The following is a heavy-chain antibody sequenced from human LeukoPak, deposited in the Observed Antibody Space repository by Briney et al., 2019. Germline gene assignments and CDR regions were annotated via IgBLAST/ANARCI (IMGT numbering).Heavy chain of an antibody. CDR2: IYYSGST. CDR1: GGSISSSSYY. J-gene: IGHJ4*02. V-gene: IGHV4-39*07. D-gene: IGHD6-19*01. CDR3: AEGRGWISEYFDY. Sequence: PSETLSLTCTVSGGSISSSSYYWGWIRQPPGKGLEWIGSIYYSGSTYYNPSLKSRVTISVDTSKNQFSLKLSSVTAADTAVYYCAEGRGWISEYFDYWGQGTLVTVSS.